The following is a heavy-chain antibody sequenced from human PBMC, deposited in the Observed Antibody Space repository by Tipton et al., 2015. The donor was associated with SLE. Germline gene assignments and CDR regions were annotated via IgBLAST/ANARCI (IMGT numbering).Heavy chain of an antibody. Sequence: SLRLSCAASGFTFSSYAMSWVRQAPGKGLEWVSAISGSGGSTYYADSVKGRFTISRDNSKNTLYLQMNSPRAEDTAVYYCAKVQQLVRLDFDYWGQGTLVTVSS. V-gene: IGHV3-23*01. CDR3: AKVQQLVRLDFDY. CDR1: GFTFSSYA. CDR2: ISGSGGST. D-gene: IGHD6-13*01. J-gene: IGHJ4*02.